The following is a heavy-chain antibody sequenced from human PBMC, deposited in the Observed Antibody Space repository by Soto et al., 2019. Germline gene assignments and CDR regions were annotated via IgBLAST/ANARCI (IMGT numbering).Heavy chain of an antibody. CDR3: ARGGLGLSFDY. J-gene: IGHJ4*02. CDR1: GGFIISSNW. Sequence: SETLSLTCAVSGGFIISSNWWSWVRQPPGKGLEWIGEIYHSGSTNYNPSLKSRVTISVDKSKNQFSLKLSSVTAADTAAYYCARGGLGLSFDYWGQGTLVTVSS. D-gene: IGHD1-26*01. CDR2: IYHSGST. V-gene: IGHV4-4*02.